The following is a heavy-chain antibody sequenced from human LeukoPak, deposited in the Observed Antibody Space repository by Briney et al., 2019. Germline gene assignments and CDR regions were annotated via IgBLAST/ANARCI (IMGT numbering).Heavy chain of an antibody. Sequence: SETLSLTCAVSGGSISSGNWWSWVRQPPGKGLEWIGGIHHSGSTNYSPSLKSRVTISVDNSKNQFSLKVRSVTAADTAVYYCWHSGYESGFDYWGQGTLVTVSS. CDR2: IHHSGST. V-gene: IGHV4-4*02. CDR3: WHSGYESGFDY. J-gene: IGHJ4*02. D-gene: IGHD5-12*01. CDR1: GGSISSGNW.